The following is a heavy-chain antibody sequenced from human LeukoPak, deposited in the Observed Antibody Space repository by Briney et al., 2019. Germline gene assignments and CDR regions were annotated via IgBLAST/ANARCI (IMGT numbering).Heavy chain of an antibody. Sequence: GGSLRLSCAASGFTFSSYAMSWVRQAPGKGLEWVSGISGSGGTTYSADSMKGRFTISRDNSKNTLYLQMNSLRAEDTAVYYCAKADDSSGYPDYWGQGTLVTVSS. J-gene: IGHJ4*02. D-gene: IGHD3-22*01. CDR2: ISGSGGTT. CDR1: GFTFSSYA. CDR3: AKADDSSGYPDY. V-gene: IGHV3-23*01.